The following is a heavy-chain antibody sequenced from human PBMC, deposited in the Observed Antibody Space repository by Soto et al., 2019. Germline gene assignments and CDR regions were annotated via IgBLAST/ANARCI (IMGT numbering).Heavy chain of an antibody. J-gene: IGHJ4*02. D-gene: IGHD3-22*01. CDR3: ARGWGYDSNDYYYAY. CDR2: IIPIFGTA. Sequence: QVQLVQSGAEVRKPGSSVKVSCKASGGTFSRHAISWVRQAPGQGLEWMGGIIPIFGTANHGQKFQGRVTIIADKSTSTVYMELSSLRSEDTAMYYCARGWGYDSNDYYYAYWGQGTLVIVSS. V-gene: IGHV1-69*06. CDR1: GGTFSRHA.